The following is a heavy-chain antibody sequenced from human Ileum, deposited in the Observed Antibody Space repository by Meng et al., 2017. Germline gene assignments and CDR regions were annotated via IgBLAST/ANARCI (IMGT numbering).Heavy chain of an antibody. Sequence: PVDASSLNTAVQCGSSTCKVSWRWLSPPPSQGLECIGEMHHDGRTNYNPSFMSRAIMPIATTRNQFSLHLSFVTAADTAVYCCATNGFYSIANWGQGTLVTVSS. CDR3: ATNGFYSIAN. CDR1: CGSSTCKVS. CDR2: MHHDGRT. J-gene: IGHJ4*02. D-gene: IGHD2-8*01. V-gene: IGHV4-4*01.